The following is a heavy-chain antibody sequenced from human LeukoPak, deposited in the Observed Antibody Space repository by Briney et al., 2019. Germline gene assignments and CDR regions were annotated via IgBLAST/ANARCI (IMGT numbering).Heavy chain of an antibody. Sequence: GASVKVSCKASGGTFSSYAISWVRQAPGQGLEWMGGIIPIFGTANYAQKFQGRVTITADESTSTAYMELSSLRSEDTAVYYCARAHCSSTSCLRWFDPWGQGTLVTVSS. J-gene: IGHJ5*02. CDR3: ARAHCSSTSCLRWFDP. V-gene: IGHV1-69*13. D-gene: IGHD2-2*01. CDR2: IIPIFGTA. CDR1: GGTFSSYA.